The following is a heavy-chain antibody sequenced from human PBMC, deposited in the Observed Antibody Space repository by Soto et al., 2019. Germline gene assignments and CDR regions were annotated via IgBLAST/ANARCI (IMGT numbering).Heavy chain of an antibody. CDR1: GFSFTNFA. J-gene: IGHJ4*02. CDR3: AKDDFTDRGDDYFDY. CDR2: IGASGDIT. Sequence: EVQLLESGGGLVQPGGSLRLSCAASGFSFTNFAMSWVRQAPGKGLEWVAGIGASGDITWYADSVKGWLSISRDNSKNTLYLQLNSLRFEDTAVYYCAKDDFTDRGDDYFDYWGPGTLVTVSS. D-gene: IGHD2-21*02. V-gene: IGHV3-23*01.